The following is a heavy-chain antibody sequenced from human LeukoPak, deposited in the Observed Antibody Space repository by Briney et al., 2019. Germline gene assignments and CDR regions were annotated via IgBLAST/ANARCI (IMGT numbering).Heavy chain of an antibody. CDR3: ARVLDYYGSGTRDFDY. V-gene: IGHV4-34*01. Sequence: SETLSLTCAVYGGSFSGYYWSWIRQPPGKGLEWIGEINHSGSTNYNPSLKSRVTMSADTSKNQFSLKLNSVTAADTAVYYCARVLDYYGSGTRDFDYWGQGILVTVSS. CDR1: GGSFSGYY. J-gene: IGHJ4*02. CDR2: INHSGST. D-gene: IGHD3-10*01.